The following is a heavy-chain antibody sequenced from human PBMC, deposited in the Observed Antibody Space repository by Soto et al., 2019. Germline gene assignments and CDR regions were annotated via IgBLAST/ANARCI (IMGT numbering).Heavy chain of an antibody. CDR1: GFTFSSYA. Sequence: GGSLRLSCAASGFTFSSYAMSWVRQAPGKGLEWVSAISGSGGSTYYADSVKGRFTISRDNSKNTLYLQMNSLRAEDTVVYYCAKGKPMVRGVIRLYYFDYWGQGTLVTVSS. V-gene: IGHV3-23*01. J-gene: IGHJ4*02. CDR3: AKGKPMVRGVIRLYYFDY. D-gene: IGHD3-10*01. CDR2: ISGSGGST.